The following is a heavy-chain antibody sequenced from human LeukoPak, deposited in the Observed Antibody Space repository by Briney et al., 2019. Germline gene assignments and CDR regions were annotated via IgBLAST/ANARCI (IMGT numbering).Heavy chain of an antibody. J-gene: IGHJ5*02. Sequence: SETLSLTCTVSGGSISSSSYYWGWIRQPPGKGLEWIGSIYYSGSTYYNPSLKSRVTISVDTSKNQFSLKLSSVTAADTAVYYCARWGHSSSSWGQGTLVTVSS. V-gene: IGHV4-39*07. CDR2: IYYSGST. CDR3: ARWGHSSSS. CDR1: GGSISSSSYY. D-gene: IGHD6-6*01.